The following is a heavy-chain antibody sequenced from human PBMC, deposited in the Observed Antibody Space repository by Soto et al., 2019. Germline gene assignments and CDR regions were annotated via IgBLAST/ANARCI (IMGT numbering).Heavy chain of an antibody. J-gene: IGHJ4*02. CDR2: LSGSGTST. CDR1: GFTFVNYA. D-gene: IGHD6-19*01. V-gene: IGHV3-23*01. Sequence: EVQLLESGGGLVQPGGSLRLSCAASGFTFVNYAMNWVRQAPGKGLEWVATLSGSGTSTYYADSVKGRFTISRDNSRNTLYLQMNSLRAEDTAVYYCAKGTSNGGWFNPFDYWGQGTLLTVSS. CDR3: AKGTSNGGWFNPFDY.